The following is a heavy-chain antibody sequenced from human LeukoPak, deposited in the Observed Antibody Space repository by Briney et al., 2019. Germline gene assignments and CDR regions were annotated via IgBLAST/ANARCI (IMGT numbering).Heavy chain of an antibody. CDR2: IKEDGSAQ. CDR1: GFTFNGYW. D-gene: IGHD2-15*01. V-gene: IGHV3-7*03. J-gene: IGHJ4*02. Sequence: GGSLRLSCAASGFTFNGYWMSWVRQAPGKGLEWVANIKEDGSAQYYVGSVKGRFTISRDDSRNTVYLQMNSLRAEDTAVYYCAKDVRGGCSGGNCNDWGQGTLVTVSS. CDR3: AKDVRGGCSGGNCND.